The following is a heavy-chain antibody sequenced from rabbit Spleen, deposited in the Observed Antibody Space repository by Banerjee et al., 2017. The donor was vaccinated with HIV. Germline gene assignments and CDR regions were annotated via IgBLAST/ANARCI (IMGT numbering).Heavy chain of an antibody. J-gene: IGHJ4*01. CDR2: ITIGDGST. CDR1: GFSFNSGYD. D-gene: IGHD4-1*01. Sequence: QSLEESGGDLVKPGASLTLTCKASGFSFNSGYDMCWVRQAPGKGLEWIACITIGDGSTWSANWAKGRFTISKTSSTTVTLQMASLTAADTATYFCVRNSGWGVSYFTLWGQGTLVTVS. CDR3: VRNSGWGVSYFTL. V-gene: IGHV1S40*01.